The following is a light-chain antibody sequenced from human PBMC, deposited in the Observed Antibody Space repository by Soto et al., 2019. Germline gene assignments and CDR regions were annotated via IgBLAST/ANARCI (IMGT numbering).Light chain of an antibody. CDR1: QSVNSN. V-gene: IGKV3-20*01. CDR3: QQHDILPIT. CDR2: GAS. J-gene: IGKJ5*01. Sequence: ENGLTLSPCTLSLTPGEEATLSCRASQSVNSNLAWYQQKPGQAPRLLISGASRRATGIPDRFSGAGSGTDFTLTISRLEPEDFALYYCQQHDILPITFGQGTRLEIK.